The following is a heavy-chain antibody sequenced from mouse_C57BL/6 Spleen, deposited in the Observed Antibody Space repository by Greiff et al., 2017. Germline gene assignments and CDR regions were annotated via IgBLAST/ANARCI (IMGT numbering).Heavy chain of an antibody. Sequence: QVQLQQSGAELVRPGASVKLSCKASGYTFTDYYINWVKQRPGQGLEWIARIYPGSGNTYYNEKFKGKATLTAEKSSSTAYMQLSSLTSEDSAVYFCARGGYYEGFDYWGQGTTLTVSS. CDR2: IYPGSGNT. CDR3: ARGGYYEGFDY. D-gene: IGHD2-3*01. J-gene: IGHJ2*01. V-gene: IGHV1-76*01. CDR1: GYTFTDYY.